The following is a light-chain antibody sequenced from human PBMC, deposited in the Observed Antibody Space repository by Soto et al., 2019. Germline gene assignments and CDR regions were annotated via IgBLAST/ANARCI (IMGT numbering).Light chain of an antibody. CDR1: RSVSSNY. V-gene: IGKV3-20*01. J-gene: IGKJ1*01. CDR2: RAS. Sequence: EIVLTQSPGTLCLSPGETATLACRASRSVSSNYLAWYQQRPGQAPRLLINRASNRATGIPDRFTGSGAGTDFTLTINRLEPADFAVYYCQHYGSSPRTFGQGTNVDIK. CDR3: QHYGSSPRT.